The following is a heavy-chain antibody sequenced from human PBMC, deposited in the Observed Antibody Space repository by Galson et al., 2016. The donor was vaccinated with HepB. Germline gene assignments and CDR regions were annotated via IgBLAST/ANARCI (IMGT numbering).Heavy chain of an antibody. CDR3: ARDLSESGTYYAGASGY. CDR1: GYTFPNYG. J-gene: IGHJ4*02. V-gene: IGHV1-18*01. CDR2: ISGYNDDA. D-gene: IGHD1-26*01. Sequence: SVKVSCKASGYTFPNYGISWVRQAPGQGLEWMGWISGYNDDANYAQKLQGRVTMTTDTSTTTAYMELRSLRSDDTAVYYCARDLSESGTYYAGASGYWGQGTLVTVSS.